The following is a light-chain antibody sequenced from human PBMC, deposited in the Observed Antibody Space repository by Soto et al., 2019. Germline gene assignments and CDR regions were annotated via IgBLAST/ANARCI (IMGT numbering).Light chain of an antibody. CDR1: SSNIGAGYD. Sequence: VLTQPPSVSGAPGQRVTISCTGSSSNIGAGYDVHWYQQLPGTAPKLLIYGNSNRPSGVPDRFSGSKSGTSASLAITGLQAEDEADYYCQSYDSSLSAVVFGGGTKLIVL. J-gene: IGLJ2*01. CDR3: QSYDSSLSAVV. CDR2: GNS. V-gene: IGLV1-40*01.